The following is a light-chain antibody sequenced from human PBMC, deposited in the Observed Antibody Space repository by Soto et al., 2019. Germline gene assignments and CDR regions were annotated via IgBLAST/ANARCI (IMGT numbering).Light chain of an antibody. CDR3: QQYGSSPRLT. Sequence: EIVLTQSPATLSVSPGESATLSCGASQSVSGTYIAWYQQKPGLAPRLLMYDVSDRATGIPDRFSGSGSGTDFTLTTSRLEPEDFAVYYCQQYGSSPRLTFGGGTKVEIK. J-gene: IGKJ4*01. CDR1: QSVSGTY. V-gene: IGKV3D-20*01. CDR2: DVS.